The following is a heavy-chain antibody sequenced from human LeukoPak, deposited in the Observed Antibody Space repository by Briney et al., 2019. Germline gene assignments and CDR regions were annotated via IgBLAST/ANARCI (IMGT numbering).Heavy chain of an antibody. V-gene: IGHV3-21*01. CDR1: GFTFSSYS. D-gene: IGHD5-24*01. CDR3: ATDRDGYNSQAGWFDP. J-gene: IGHJ5*02. Sequence: GESLRLSCAASGFTFSSYSMNWVRQDPGKGLEWVSSISSSSSYIYYADSVRGRFTTSRDNAKNSLYLQMNSLRAEDTAVYYCATDRDGYNSQAGWFDPWGQGTLVTVSS. CDR2: ISSSSSYI.